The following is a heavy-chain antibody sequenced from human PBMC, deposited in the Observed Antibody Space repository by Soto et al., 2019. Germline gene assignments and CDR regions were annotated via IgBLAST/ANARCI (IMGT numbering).Heavy chain of an antibody. V-gene: IGHV3-23*01. D-gene: IGHD3-3*01. CDR1: GFTFDSYA. J-gene: IGHJ3*01. CDR2: VSGNGAGT. Sequence: GSLRLSCVGSGFTFDSYAISWVRQAPGKGLQWISAVSGNGAGTDYAHSVKGRFTISRDNSKNTVHLQMNSLRAEDTALYYCAKDTVGGYSFWSGYYSDGLDVWGQGTMVTVSS. CDR3: AKDTVGGYSFWSGYYSDGLDV.